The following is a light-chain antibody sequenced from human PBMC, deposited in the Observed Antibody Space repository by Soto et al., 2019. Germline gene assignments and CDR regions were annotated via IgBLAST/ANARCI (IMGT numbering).Light chain of an antibody. CDR1: SSDFGGYTY. Sequence: QSALTQPASVSGSPGQSITISCTGTSSDFGGYTYVSWYQQHPGKASKLMIFDATSRPSGVSNRFSGSKSDNTASLTIAGLQAEDEADYYCSSYTSTSTYVFGTGTKLTVL. V-gene: IGLV2-14*03. CDR3: SSYTSTSTYV. CDR2: DAT. J-gene: IGLJ1*01.